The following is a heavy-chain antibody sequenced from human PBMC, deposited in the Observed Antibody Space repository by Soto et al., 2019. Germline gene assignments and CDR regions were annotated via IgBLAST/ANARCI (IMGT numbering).Heavy chain of an antibody. Sequence: EVQLVESGGGLVQPGGSLRLSCAASGFTFSTYWRHWVRQAPGKGLVWVSRINGDGSTTTYADSVKGRFTISRDNAKNTLYLQMNGLRAEDTAVYYCARGVYRLTETTGLLNYWGQGTLVTVSS. J-gene: IGHJ4*02. CDR1: GFTFSTYW. D-gene: IGHD4-17*01. CDR2: INGDGSTT. CDR3: ARGVYRLTETTGLLNY. V-gene: IGHV3-74*01.